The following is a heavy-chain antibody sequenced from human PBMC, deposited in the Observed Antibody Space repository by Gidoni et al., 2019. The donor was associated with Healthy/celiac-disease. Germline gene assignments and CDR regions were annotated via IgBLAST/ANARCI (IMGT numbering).Heavy chain of an antibody. CDR3: ARCLTYYDILTGLDSGWFDP. Sequence: QLQLQESGPGLVKPSETLSLTCTVSGGSISSSSYYWGWIRQPPGKGLEWIGSIYYSGSTYYNPSLKSRVTISVDTSKNQFSLKLSSVTAADTAVYYCARCLTYYDILTGLDSGWFDPWGQGTLVTVSS. CDR1: GGSISSSSYY. J-gene: IGHJ5*02. CDR2: IYYSGST. V-gene: IGHV4-39*07. D-gene: IGHD3-9*01.